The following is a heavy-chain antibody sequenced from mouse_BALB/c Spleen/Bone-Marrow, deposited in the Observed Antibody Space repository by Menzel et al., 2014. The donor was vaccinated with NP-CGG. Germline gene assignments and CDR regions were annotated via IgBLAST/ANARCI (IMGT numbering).Heavy chain of an antibody. CDR3: ASSYALDS. Sequence: EVMLVESGGGLVQPGGSLGLSCAPSGFTFTDYFMTWVRQPPGKALEWLGFIRNKANGYTTEYSASVKGRFTISRDNSRSILYLQMNTLRPEDSATYYCASSYALDSWGPGTSVTVSS. CDR1: GFTFTDYF. J-gene: IGHJ4*01. V-gene: IGHV7-3*02. CDR2: IRNKANGYTT.